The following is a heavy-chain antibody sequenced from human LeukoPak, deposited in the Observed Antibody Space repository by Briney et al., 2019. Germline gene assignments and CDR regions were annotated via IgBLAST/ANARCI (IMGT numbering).Heavy chain of an antibody. CDR2: ISTTGST. CDR3: AREVEMARQFDY. J-gene: IGHJ4*02. CDR1: GGSISTHY. Sequence: PSETLSLTCTVSGGSISTHYWSWIRQPAGKGLEWIGRISTTGSTNYNPSLKSRVTMSVEMSKSQFSLKLSSVTAADTTVYYCAREVEMARQFDYWGQGTLVTVSS. V-gene: IGHV4-4*07. D-gene: IGHD5-24*01.